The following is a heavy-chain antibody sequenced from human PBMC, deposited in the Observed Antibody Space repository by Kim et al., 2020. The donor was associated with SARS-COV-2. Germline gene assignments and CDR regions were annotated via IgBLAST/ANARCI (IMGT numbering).Heavy chain of an antibody. CDR1: GFTFTGHA. V-gene: IGHV3-23*01. CDR2: IDGSDGKT. J-gene: IGHJ4*02. D-gene: IGHD2-21*01. Sequence: GGSLRLSCTTSGFTFTGHAMSWVRQAPGKGLEWVSSIDGSDGKTYYVDSVRGRLTLSRDDSKNTLYLQMSALRGDDTAVYYCMKGGWGWIWDHWGQGTLV. CDR3: MKGGWGWIWDH.